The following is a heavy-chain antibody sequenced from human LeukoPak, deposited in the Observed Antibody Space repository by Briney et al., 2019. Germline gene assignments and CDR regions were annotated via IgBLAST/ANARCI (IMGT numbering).Heavy chain of an antibody. D-gene: IGHD3-10*01. CDR1: GGSISSYY. V-gene: IGHV4-34*01. Sequence: SETLSLTCTVSGGSISSYYWSWIRQPPGKGLEWIGEINHSGSTNYNPSLKSRVTISVDTSKNQFSLKLSSVTAADTAVYYCASLSGSDRGEFDYWGQGTLVTVSS. CDR2: INHSGST. J-gene: IGHJ4*02. CDR3: ASLSGSDRGEFDY.